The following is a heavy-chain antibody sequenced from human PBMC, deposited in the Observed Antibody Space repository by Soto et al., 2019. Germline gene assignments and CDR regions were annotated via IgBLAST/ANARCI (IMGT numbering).Heavy chain of an antibody. CDR2: IIPIFGTA. V-gene: IGHV1-69*13. CDR1: GGTFSSYA. J-gene: IGHJ6*02. D-gene: IGHD4-17*01. CDR3: ARDRLGDYLYYYGMDV. Sequence: GASVKVSCKASGGTFSSYAISWVRQAPGQGLEWMGGIIPIFGTANYAQKFQGRVTITADESTSTAYMELSSLRSEDTAVYYCARDRLGDYLYYYGMDVWGQGTTVTVSS.